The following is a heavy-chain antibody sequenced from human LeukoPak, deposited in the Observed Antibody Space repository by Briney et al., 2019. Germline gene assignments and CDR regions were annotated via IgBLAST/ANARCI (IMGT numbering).Heavy chain of an antibody. CDR3: AKVGYNFWSGYNY. CDR2: ISGDGRNT. V-gene: IGHV3-23*01. Sequence: GGSLRLSCAASGFTFYNYAMNWVRQAPGKGLEWVSGISGDGRNTHYADSVKGRFTISRDNSKNTLYLQMNSLRAEDTAVYYCAKVGYNFWSGYNYWGQGTLVTVSS. D-gene: IGHD3-3*01. J-gene: IGHJ4*02. CDR1: GFTFYNYA.